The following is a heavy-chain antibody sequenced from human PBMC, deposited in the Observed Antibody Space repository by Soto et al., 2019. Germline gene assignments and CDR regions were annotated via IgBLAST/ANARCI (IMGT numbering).Heavy chain of an antibody. CDR2: IIPLFGRG. D-gene: IGHD3-10*01. J-gene: IGHJ6*02. CDR1: GDLSSSHS. Sequence: QVQLVQSGAEVKKPGSSVKVSCRASGDLSSSHSISWIRQAPGQGLQWMGGIIPLFGRGNHAQDFQDRLTITADKSTSTVYIELSSLRLTDTAIYFCARVMDYYQYYGMDVWGQGTTVTVSS. CDR3: ARVMDYYQYYGMDV. V-gene: IGHV1-69*06.